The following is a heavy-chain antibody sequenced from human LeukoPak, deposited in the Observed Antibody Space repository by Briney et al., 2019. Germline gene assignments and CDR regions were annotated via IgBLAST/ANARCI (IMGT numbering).Heavy chain of an antibody. V-gene: IGHV3-48*04. CDR2: ISSSGSTI. J-gene: IGHJ4*02. D-gene: IGHD5-12*01. CDR1: GFTFSNYG. CDR3: AREWSSGYDY. Sequence: GGSLRLSCAASGFTFSNYGMNWVRQAPGKGLEWDSYISSSGSTIYYADSVKGRFTISRDNAKNSLYLQMNSLRAEDTAVYYCAREWSSGYDYWGQGTLVTVSS.